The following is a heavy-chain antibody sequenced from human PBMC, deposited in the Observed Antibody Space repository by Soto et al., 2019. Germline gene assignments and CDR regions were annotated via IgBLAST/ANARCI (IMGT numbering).Heavy chain of an antibody. V-gene: IGHV5-51*01. D-gene: IGHD3-10*01. CDR2: IFPRDSDT. CDR3: ARLGSLLQPIDT. J-gene: IGHJ5*02. Sequence: PGESLKISCQASGYTFTNYWIGWVRQMPGRGLEWVGLIFPRDSDTRYSASFEGQVTISTDISIATAYLHWRSLEAPDTATYFCARLGSLLQPIDTWGQGTPVTVS. CDR1: GYTFTNYW.